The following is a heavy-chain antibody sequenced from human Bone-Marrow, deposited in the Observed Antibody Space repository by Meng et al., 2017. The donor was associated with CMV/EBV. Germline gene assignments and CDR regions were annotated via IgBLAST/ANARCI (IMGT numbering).Heavy chain of an antibody. CDR2: ISWNSDNI. CDR3: AREVVVPAAIGYYYYGMDV. V-gene: IGHV3-9*01. CDR1: GFTFDDYV. J-gene: IGHJ6*02. D-gene: IGHD2-2*01. Sequence: GGSLRLSCAASGFTFDDYVMHWVRQAPGKGLEWVSSISWNSDNIHYADSVKGRFTISRDNAKNSLYLQMNSLRAEDTAVYYCAREVVVPAAIGYYYYGMDVWGQGTTVTVSS.